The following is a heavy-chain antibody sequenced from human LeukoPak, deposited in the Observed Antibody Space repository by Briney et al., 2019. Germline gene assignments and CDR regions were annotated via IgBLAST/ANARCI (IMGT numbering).Heavy chain of an antibody. V-gene: IGHV3-21*01. CDR3: ARVPEYMDILIAYSTTPDY. J-gene: IGHJ4*02. D-gene: IGHD3-9*01. CDR1: GFTFSSYS. CDR2: ITSSSSI. Sequence: GGSLRLSCAASGFTFSSYSMNWVRQATGKGLEWVSSITSSSSIYDADSVKGRFTISRDNAKNSLYLKMNSLRAEDTAVYYCARVPEYMDILIAYSTTPDYWGQGTLVTVSS.